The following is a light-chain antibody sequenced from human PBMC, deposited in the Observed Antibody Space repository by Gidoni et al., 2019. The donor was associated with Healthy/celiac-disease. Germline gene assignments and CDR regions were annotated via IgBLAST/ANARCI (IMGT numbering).Light chain of an antibody. Sequence: EIVLTQSPGTLSVSPGARATLSCSASQSVSSSYLAWYQQKPGQAPRLLIYGASSRATGIPDRFSGSGSGTDFALNISRLEPEDFGVYYCQQYGRSPGTFGQGTKVEIK. CDR2: GAS. J-gene: IGKJ1*01. V-gene: IGKV3-20*01. CDR3: QQYGRSPGT. CDR1: QSVSSSY.